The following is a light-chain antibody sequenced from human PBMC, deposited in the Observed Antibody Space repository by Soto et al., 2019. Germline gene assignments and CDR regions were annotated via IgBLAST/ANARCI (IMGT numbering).Light chain of an antibody. CDR1: QSVSSN. V-gene: IGKV3-15*01. J-gene: IGKJ1*01. CDR3: QEYNNGPPLT. CDR2: GAS. Sequence: EIVMTQSPATLSVSLEERATLSSRASQSVSSNLAWYQQKPGQAPRLLIYGASTRATGIPARFSGSGSGTEFTLSISSLQSQDFAVYYCQEYNNGPPLTCGRGTKV.